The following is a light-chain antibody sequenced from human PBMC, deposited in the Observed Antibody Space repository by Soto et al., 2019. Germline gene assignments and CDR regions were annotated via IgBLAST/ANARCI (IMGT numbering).Light chain of an antibody. CDR3: SSYAGKNNWV. V-gene: IGLV2-8*01. CDR1: SSAVSDYNY. Sequence: QSALTQPPSASGSPGQSVTISCTGISSAVSDYNYVSWYQQHPGRAPKLIIYEVTERPSGVPDRFSGSKAGTTASLTVSGLQAEDEADYYCSSYAGKNNWVFGGGTKLTVL. CDR2: EVT. J-gene: IGLJ3*02.